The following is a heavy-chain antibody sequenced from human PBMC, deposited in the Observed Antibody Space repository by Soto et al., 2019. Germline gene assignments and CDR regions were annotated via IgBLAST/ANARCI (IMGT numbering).Heavy chain of an antibody. CDR1: GFTFSDYY. CDR2: ISSSSSYT. D-gene: IGHD4-17*01. Sequence: GGSLRLSCAASGFTFSDYYMSWIRQAPGKGLEWVSYISSSSSYTNYADSVKGRFTISRDNAKNSLYLQMNSLRAEDTAVYYCAREIRYGDYVDWFDPWGQGTLVTVSS. V-gene: IGHV3-11*06. CDR3: AREIRYGDYVDWFDP. J-gene: IGHJ5*02.